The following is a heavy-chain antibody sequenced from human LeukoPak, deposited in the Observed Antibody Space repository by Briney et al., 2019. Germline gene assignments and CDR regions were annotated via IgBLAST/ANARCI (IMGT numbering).Heavy chain of an antibody. CDR1: GDSVSSNSAA. Sequence: SQTLSLTCAISGDSVSSNSAAWNWIRQSPSRGLEWLGRTYYRSKWYNDYAVSVKSRITINPDTSKNQFSLQLNSVTAADTAVYYCGGSGYSIFDYWGQGTLVTVSS. J-gene: IGHJ4*02. CDR3: GGSGYSIFDY. D-gene: IGHD3-22*01. CDR2: TYYRSKWYN. V-gene: IGHV6-1*01.